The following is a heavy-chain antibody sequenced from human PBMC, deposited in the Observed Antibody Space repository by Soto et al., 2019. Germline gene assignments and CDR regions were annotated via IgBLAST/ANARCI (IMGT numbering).Heavy chain of an antibody. Sequence: GGSLRLSCAASGFTFSSYSMNWVRQAPGKGLEWVSYISSSSSYTNYADSVKGRFTISRDNAKNSLYLQMNSLRAEDTAVYYCARDHHRYSGYDYVDYWGQGTLVTVS. V-gene: IGHV3-21*05. CDR1: GFTFSSYS. J-gene: IGHJ4*02. D-gene: IGHD5-12*01. CDR3: ARDHHRYSGYDYVDY. CDR2: ISSSSSYT.